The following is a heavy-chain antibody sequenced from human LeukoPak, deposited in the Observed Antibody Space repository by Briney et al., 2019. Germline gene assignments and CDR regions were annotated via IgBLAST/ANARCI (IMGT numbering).Heavy chain of an antibody. J-gene: IGHJ5*02. V-gene: IGHV1-2*02. CDR3: ARGGCSSTSCYNEANWFDP. D-gene: IGHD2-2*02. Sequence: ASVKASCKASGYTFTGYYMHWVRQAPGQGLEWMGWINPNSGGTNYAQKFQGRVTMTRDTSISTAYMELSRLRSDDTAVYYCARGGCSSTSCYNEANWFDPWGQGTLVTVSS. CDR1: GYTFTGYY. CDR2: INPNSGGT.